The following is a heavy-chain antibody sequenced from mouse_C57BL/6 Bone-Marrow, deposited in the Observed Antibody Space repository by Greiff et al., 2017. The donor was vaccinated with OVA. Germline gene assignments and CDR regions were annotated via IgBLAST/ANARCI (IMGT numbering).Heavy chain of an antibody. Sequence: DVMLVESGGGLVQPGGSLKLSCAASGFTFSDYYMYWVRQTPEKRLEWVAYISNGGGSTYYPDTVKGRFTISRDNAKNTLYLQMSRLKSEDTAMYYCARKNGSSPYWYFDVWGTGTTVTVSS. V-gene: IGHV5-12*01. CDR1: GFTFSDYY. CDR3: ARKNGSSPYWYFDV. CDR2: ISNGGGST. J-gene: IGHJ1*03. D-gene: IGHD1-1*01.